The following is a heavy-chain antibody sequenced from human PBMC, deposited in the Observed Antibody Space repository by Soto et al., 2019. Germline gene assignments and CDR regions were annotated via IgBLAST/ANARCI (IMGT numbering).Heavy chain of an antibody. CDR3: AGGGLGITMVRGVIAQYYYYGMDV. Sequence: SETLSLTCAVYGGSFSGYYWSWIRQPPGKGLEWIGEINHSGSTNYNPSLKSRVTISVDTSKNQFSLKLSSVTAADTAVYYCAGGGLGITMVRGVIAQYYYYGMDVWGQGTTVTVS. V-gene: IGHV4-34*01. CDR1: GGSFSGYY. D-gene: IGHD3-10*01. J-gene: IGHJ6*02. CDR2: INHSGST.